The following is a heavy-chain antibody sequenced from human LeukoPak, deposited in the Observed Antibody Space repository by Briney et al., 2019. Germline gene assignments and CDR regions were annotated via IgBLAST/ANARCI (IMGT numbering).Heavy chain of an antibody. Sequence: ASVKVSCKAFGYTFTNYYMHWVRQAPGQGLEWMGMINPSGGSTSYTQKFQGRVTMTRDTSTSTVYMELSSLRSEDTAVYYCARGGDIVVVPAELDYWGQGTLVTVSS. CDR2: INPSGGST. CDR1: GYTFTNYY. CDR3: ARGGDIVVVPAELDY. D-gene: IGHD2-2*01. V-gene: IGHV1-46*01. J-gene: IGHJ4*02.